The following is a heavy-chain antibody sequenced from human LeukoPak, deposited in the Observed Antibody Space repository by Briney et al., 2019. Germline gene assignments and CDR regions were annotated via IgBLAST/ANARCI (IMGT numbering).Heavy chain of an antibody. J-gene: IGHJ4*02. D-gene: IGHD2-2*03. CDR1: GFTFSSYT. CDR2: ISTGGGNI. Sequence: GGSLRLSCTASGFTFSSYTMSWVRQAPGEGLKWVSTISTGGGNIYYADSVQGRFTVSRDDSKNTLYLQMNSLRAEDTAVYYCAKDGGLWISAHWGDSWGRGTLVTVSS. V-gene: IGHV3-23*01. CDR3: AKDGGLWISAHWGDS.